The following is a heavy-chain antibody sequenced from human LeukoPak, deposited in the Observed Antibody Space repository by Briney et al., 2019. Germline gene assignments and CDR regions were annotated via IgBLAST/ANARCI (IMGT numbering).Heavy chain of an antibody. CDR3: VREAGPLD. J-gene: IGHJ4*02. CDR1: GYTFTGYY. CDR2: VNPNTGGT. V-gene: IGHV1-2*02. Sequence: ASVKISCKSSGYTFTGYYINWVRQAPGQAPEWVGWVNPNTGGTRYAQKFQGRVTMTRDTSITTAFMELRGLTFDDTAVFYCVREAGPLDWGQGTLVTVSS.